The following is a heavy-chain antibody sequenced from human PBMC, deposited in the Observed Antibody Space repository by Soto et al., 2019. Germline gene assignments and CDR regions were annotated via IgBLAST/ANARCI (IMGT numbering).Heavy chain of an antibody. CDR3: ARDDITMVRGLL. V-gene: IGHV4-31*03. Sequence: QVQLQESGPGLVKPSQTLSLTCTVSGGSISSGGYYWSWIRQHPGKGLEWIGYIYYSGSTYYNPSLKSRVTVSGDTSKSQFSLKLSSVTAADTAVYYCARDDITMVRGLLWGQGTLVTVSS. D-gene: IGHD3-10*01. CDR2: IYYSGST. CDR1: GGSISSGGYY. J-gene: IGHJ4*02.